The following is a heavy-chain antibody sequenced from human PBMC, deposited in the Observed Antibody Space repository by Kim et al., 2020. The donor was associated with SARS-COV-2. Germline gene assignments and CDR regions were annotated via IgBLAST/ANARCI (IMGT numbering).Heavy chain of an antibody. CDR1: GFTFSSYA. Sequence: GGSLRLSCAASGFTFSSYAMSWVRQAPGKGLEWVSAISGSGGSTYYADSVKGRFTISRDNSKNTLYLQMNSLRAEDTAVYYCAKDRSDILTGYYQPPLVWGQGTLVTVSS. D-gene: IGHD3-9*01. V-gene: IGHV3-23*01. J-gene: IGHJ4*02. CDR3: AKDRSDILTGYYQPPLV. CDR2: ISGSGGST.